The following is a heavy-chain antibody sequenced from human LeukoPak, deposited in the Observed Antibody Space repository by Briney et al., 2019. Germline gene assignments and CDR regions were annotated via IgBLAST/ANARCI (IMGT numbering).Heavy chain of an antibody. CDR2: INHSGST. CDR1: GGSFSAYY. Sequence: PSETLSLTCAVYGGSFSAYYWSWIRQPPGKGLEWIGEINHSGSTNYNPSLKRRVTISVDKSKNQFSLELSCVTAADTAVYYCARRMDSSWYSAARRQYYFDYWGQGTMVTVSS. V-gene: IGHV4-34*01. CDR3: ARRMDSSWYSAARRQYYFDY. D-gene: IGHD6-13*01. J-gene: IGHJ4*02.